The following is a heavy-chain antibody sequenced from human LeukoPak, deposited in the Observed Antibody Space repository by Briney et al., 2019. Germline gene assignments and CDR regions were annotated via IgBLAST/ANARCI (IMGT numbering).Heavy chain of an antibody. V-gene: IGHV3-33*01. CDR3: AGEETGYGMDV. CDR2: IWYDGSNK. J-gene: IGHJ6*02. CDR1: GFTFSSYG. Sequence: GRSLRLSCAASGFTFSSYGMHWVRQAPGKGLEWVAVIWYDGSNKFYADSVKGRFTISRDNSKNTLYLQMNSLRAEDTAVYYCAGEETGYGMDVWGQGTTVTVSS.